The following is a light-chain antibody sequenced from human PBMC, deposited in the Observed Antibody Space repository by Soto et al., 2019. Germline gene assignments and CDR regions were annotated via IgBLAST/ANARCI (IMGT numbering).Light chain of an antibody. J-gene: IGKJ4*01. CDR3: QQRSNWLLT. CDR2: DAS. Sequence: EIVLTQSPATLSLSPGERATLSCRASQSVSGYLAWYQQRPGQAPRLLIYDASNRATGIPARFSASGSGTDFTLTISSLEPEDFAVYYCQQRSNWLLTFGGGTKVEIK. V-gene: IGKV3-11*01. CDR1: QSVSGY.